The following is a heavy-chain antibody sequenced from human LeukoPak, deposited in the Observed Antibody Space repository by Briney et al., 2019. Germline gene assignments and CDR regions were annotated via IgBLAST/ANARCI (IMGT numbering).Heavy chain of an antibody. D-gene: IGHD1-26*01. J-gene: IGHJ6*02. CDR3: AKGRGWLGGTSAYYGMDV. V-gene: IGHV3-30*18. CDR2: ILYDGSNK. Sequence: PGGSLRLSCAGSGFTFSNYDMHWVRQAPGKGLEWVALILYDGSNKYYADSVKGRFTISRDNSKNTLSLQMNSLRAEDTAVYYCAKGRGWLGGTSAYYGMDVWGQGTTVTVSS. CDR1: GFTFSNYD.